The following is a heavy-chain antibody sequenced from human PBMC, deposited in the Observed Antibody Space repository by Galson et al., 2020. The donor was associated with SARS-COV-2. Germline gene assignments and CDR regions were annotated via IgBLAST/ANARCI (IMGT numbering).Heavy chain of an antibody. CDR3: ATDPPSSGYCLRD. CDR1: GFNFRTYA. D-gene: IGHD3-22*01. J-gene: IGHJ4*02. V-gene: IGHV3-33*08. CDR2: IWYDGINK. Sequence: GGSLRLYCAASGFNFRTYAMHWVRQAPGKGLEWVAIIWYDGINKYYADSVKGRFTISRDNSKNILYLQMNSLRVEDTAIYYCATDPPSSGYCLRDWGQGTLVTVSS.